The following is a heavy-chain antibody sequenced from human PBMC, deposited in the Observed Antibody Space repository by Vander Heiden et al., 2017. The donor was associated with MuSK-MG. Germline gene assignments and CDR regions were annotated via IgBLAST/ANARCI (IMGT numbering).Heavy chain of an antibody. D-gene: IGHD3-3*01. CDR2: IYDSWNT. CDR3: AREGITLFGVAHFDY. CDR1: GASISSGDHY. J-gene: IGHJ4*02. V-gene: IGHV4-31*03. Sequence: QVQLQESGPGLVKPAQTLSLTCTVSGASISSGDHYWSWIRQHPGRGPDLIGFIYDSWNTYYNPSRKSRVTISLDTSKNQFSLNLSSVNAADTAVYYCAREGITLFGVAHFDYWGQGTLVTVS.